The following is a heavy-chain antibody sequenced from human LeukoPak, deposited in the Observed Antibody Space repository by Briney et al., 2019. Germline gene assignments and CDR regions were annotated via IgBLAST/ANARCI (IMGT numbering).Heavy chain of an antibody. Sequence: SETLSLTCAVSGYSLSSGYYWGWIRQPPGKGLEWIGSIYHSGSTLYNPSLKSRVTISVDTSKNQFSLKLSPVTAADTAVYYCARSDMVSYYFDYWGQGTLVTVSS. CDR1: GYSLSSGYY. V-gene: IGHV4-38-2*01. D-gene: IGHD3-10*01. CDR3: ARSDMVSYYFDY. CDR2: IYHSGST. J-gene: IGHJ4*02.